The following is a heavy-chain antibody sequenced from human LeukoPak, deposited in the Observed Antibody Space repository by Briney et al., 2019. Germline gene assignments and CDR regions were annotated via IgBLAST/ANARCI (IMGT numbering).Heavy chain of an antibody. CDR1: GFTFSSYA. CDR3: ARDYYGSGSGIDY. V-gene: IGHV3-30-3*01. Sequence: PGGSLRLSCAASGFTFSSYAMRWVRQAPGKGLEWVAVISYDGSNKYYADSVKGRFTISRDNSKNTLYLQMNSLRAEDTAVYYCARDYYGSGSGIDYWGQGTLVTVSS. J-gene: IGHJ4*02. D-gene: IGHD3-10*01. CDR2: ISYDGSNK.